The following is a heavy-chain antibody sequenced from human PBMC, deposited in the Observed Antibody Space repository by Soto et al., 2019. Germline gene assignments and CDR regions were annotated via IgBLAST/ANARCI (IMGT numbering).Heavy chain of an antibody. CDR3: ARDAFCGGAPRCGGMDV. CDR2: ISAYNGNT. Sequence: GASVKVSCKTSGYMCTSEGISWVLQAPGQGLEWMGRISAYNGNTDYAQKFRGRVTLTTDTSTSTAYMELRSLRSDDTAVYYCARDAFCGGAPRCGGMDVWGQGTTVTVSS. CDR1: GYMCTSEG. V-gene: IGHV1-18*01. J-gene: IGHJ6*02. D-gene: IGHD2-21*01.